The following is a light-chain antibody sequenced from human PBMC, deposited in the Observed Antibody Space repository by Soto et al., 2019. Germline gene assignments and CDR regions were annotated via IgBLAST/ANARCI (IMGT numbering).Light chain of an antibody. CDR2: DDN. CDR1: SSNIGGNS. J-gene: IGLJ1*01. Sequence: QSVLTQPPSVSAAPGQKVTISCSGSSSNIGGNSVSWYQQLPGTAPKLLIYDDNKRPSGIPDRFSGSKSGTSATLGITGFQTGDEADYYCGSWDSSLSAYVFGTGTKVPVX. CDR3: GSWDSSLSAYV. V-gene: IGLV1-51*01.